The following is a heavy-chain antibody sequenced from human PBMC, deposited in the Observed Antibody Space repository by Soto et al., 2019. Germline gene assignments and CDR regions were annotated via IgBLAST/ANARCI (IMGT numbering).Heavy chain of an antibody. CDR3: ARAGYSSGWIRGYYYYGMDV. D-gene: IGHD6-19*01. J-gene: IGHJ6*02. CDR1: GFTFSSYW. CDR2: IKQDGSEK. Sequence: EVQLVESGGGLVQPGGSLRLSCAASGFTFSSYWMSWVRQAPGKGLEWVANIKQDGSEKYYVDSVKGRFTISRDNAKNSLYLQMNGLRAEATAVYYCARAGYSSGWIRGYYYYGMDVWGQGTTVTVSS. V-gene: IGHV3-7*01.